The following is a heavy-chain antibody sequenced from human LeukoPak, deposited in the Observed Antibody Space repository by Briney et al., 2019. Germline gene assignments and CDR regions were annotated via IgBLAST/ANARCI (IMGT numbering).Heavy chain of an antibody. CDR3: APIYGVYSDFDS. Sequence: SETLSLTCAVYGGPLINYYWSWVRQPPGKGLEWIGEITHSGNIHYNPSLKSRVTISIDTSKNQFSLRLTSVAAADTAVYYCAPIYGVYSDFDSWGQGTLVTVSS. CDR2: ITHSGNI. CDR1: GGPLINYY. J-gene: IGHJ4*02. D-gene: IGHD4-17*01. V-gene: IGHV4-34*01.